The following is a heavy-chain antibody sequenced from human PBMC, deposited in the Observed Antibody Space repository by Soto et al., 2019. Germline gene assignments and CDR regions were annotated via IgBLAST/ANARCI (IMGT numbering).Heavy chain of an antibody. CDR1: GFTFSSYG. Sequence: QVPLVESGGGVVQPGRSLRLSCAASGFTFSSYGMHWVRQAPGKGLEWVAVIWYDGSNKNYGDSVEGRFTISRDNSKNTLYVQMNSLRVEDTAVYYCARGSGNYYYGMDVWGQGTTVTVSS. CDR3: ARGSGNYYYGMDV. J-gene: IGHJ6*02. D-gene: IGHD2-15*01. V-gene: IGHV3-33*01. CDR2: IWYDGSNK.